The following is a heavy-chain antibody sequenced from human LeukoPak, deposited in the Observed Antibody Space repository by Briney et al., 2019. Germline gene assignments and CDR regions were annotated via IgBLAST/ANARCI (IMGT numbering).Heavy chain of an antibody. J-gene: IGHJ5*02. CDR2: IYYSGST. D-gene: IGHD2-15*01. Sequence: PSETLSLTCTVSGGSISGYYWSWIRQSPGKGLEWIGYIYYSGSTNYNPSLKSRVTMSVDTSKNHFSLKVSSVTAADTAVYYCARAVVVVATVKWSDPWGQGTLVTVSS. V-gene: IGHV4-59*01. CDR1: GGSISGYY. CDR3: ARAVVVVATVKWSDP.